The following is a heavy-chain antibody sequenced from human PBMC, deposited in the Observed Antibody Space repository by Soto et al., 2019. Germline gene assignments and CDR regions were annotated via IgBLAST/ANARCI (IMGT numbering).Heavy chain of an antibody. CDR3: ARLIGGVKPRLDYFDY. Sequence: SETLSLTCTVSGGAITSNYWSWIRQPPGKGPEWIGYIDYEGGTNCNPSLKSQLTISRDTSKNQFSLRMSSVTAADTAFYYCARLIGGVKPRLDYFDYWGQGALVTVSS. J-gene: IGHJ4*02. V-gene: IGHV4-59*08. CDR1: GGAITSNY. D-gene: IGHD2-8*01. CDR2: IDYEGGT.